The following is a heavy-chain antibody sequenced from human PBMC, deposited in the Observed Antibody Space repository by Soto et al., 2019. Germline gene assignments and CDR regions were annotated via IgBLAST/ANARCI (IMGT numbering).Heavy chain of an antibody. J-gene: IGHJ3*02. CDR1: GGSISSYY. Sequence: PSETLSLTCTVSGGSISSYYWSWIRQPPGKGLEWIGYIYYSGSTYYNPSLKSRVTISVDTSKNQFSLKLSSVTAADTAVYYCARDRDLYYYDSSGPRGAFDIWGQGTMVTVSS. V-gene: IGHV4-59*12. D-gene: IGHD3-22*01. CDR3: ARDRDLYYYDSSGPRGAFDI. CDR2: IYYSGST.